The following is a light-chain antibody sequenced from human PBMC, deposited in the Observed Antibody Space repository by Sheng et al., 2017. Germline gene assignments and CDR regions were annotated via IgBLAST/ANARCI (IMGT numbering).Light chain of an antibody. CDR3: QQFDSYPPFT. Sequence: AIHLTQSPSSLSASVGDRVTITCRTSEGINSALAWYQQKPGKAPKLLIFEASSLESGVPSRFSGSGSGTEFALTISSLQSEDFATYYCQQFDSYPPFTFGPRDQTWKSN. J-gene: IGKJ3*01. CDR1: EGINSA. V-gene: IGKV1-13*02. CDR2: EAS.